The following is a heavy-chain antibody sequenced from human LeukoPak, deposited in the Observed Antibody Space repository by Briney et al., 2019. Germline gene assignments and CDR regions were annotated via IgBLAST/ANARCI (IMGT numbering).Heavy chain of an antibody. D-gene: IGHD3-22*01. CDR1: GGSIRSSNYY. V-gene: IGHV4-39*01. Sequence: SETLSLTCNVLGGSIRSSNYYWGWIRQPPGKGLEWIGSIYYSGSTYYNPSLKGRGTMSVDTSNNQFSLKLSSATATDTAVYYCVRLFYYDSRGPPSWGQGTLVTVSS. CDR3: VRLFYYDSRGPPS. J-gene: IGHJ5*02. CDR2: IYYSGST.